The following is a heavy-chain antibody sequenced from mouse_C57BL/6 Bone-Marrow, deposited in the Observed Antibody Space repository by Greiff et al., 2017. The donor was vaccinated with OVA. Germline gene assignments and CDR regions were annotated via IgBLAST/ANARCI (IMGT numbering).Heavy chain of an antibody. Sequence: QVQLQQPGAELVKPGASVKMSCKASGYTFTSYWITWVKQRPGQGLEWIGDIYPGSGSTNYNEKFKSKATLTVDTSSSTAYMQLSSLTSEGSAVYDCARRQVYDYDYAMDYWGQGTSGTVSS. CDR3: ARRQVYDYDYAMDY. J-gene: IGHJ4*01. CDR2: IYPGSGST. CDR1: GYTFTSYW. D-gene: IGHD2-4*01. V-gene: IGHV1-55*01.